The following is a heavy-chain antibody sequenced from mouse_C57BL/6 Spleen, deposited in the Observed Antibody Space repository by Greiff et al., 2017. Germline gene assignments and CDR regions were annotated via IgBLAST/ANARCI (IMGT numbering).Heavy chain of an antibody. CDR1: GYTFTSYW. V-gene: IGHV1-64*01. CDR3: ARRSPQLGRRGYFDY. D-gene: IGHD4-1*02. CDR2: IHPNSGST. J-gene: IGHJ2*01. Sequence: QVQLKQPGAELVKPGASVKLSCKASGYTFTSYWMHWVKQRPGQGLEWIGMIHPNSGSTNYNEKFKSKATLTVDKSSSTAYMQLSSLTSEDSAVYYCARRSPQLGRRGYFDYWGQGTTLTVSS.